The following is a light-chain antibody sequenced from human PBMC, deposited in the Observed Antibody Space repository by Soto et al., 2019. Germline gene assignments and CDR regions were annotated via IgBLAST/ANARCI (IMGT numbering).Light chain of an antibody. Sequence: DIQMTQSPSSLSASVGDRVTIICRSSQGISNYLAWYQQKPGKVPKLLIYAASTLQSGVPSRFSGSGSGTDFTLTISSLQPEDVATYYWQKYNSAPFTFGPRPKVHI. CDR2: AAS. CDR3: QKYNSAPFT. CDR1: QGISNY. J-gene: IGKJ3*01. V-gene: IGKV1-27*01.